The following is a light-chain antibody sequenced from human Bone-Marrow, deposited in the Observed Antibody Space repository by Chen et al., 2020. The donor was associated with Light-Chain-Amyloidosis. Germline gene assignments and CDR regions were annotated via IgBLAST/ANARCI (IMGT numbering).Light chain of an antibody. V-gene: IGLV3-21*02. J-gene: IGLJ3*02. CDR3: QVWDRSSDRPV. CDR2: DDS. CDR1: NIATQS. Sequence: SYVLTQPSSVSVAPGQTATIACWGNNIATQSVHWYQQTPGQAPLLVVYDDSDRPSGIPERLSGSNSGNTATLTISRVEAGDEADYYCQVWDRSSDRPVFGGGTKLTVL.